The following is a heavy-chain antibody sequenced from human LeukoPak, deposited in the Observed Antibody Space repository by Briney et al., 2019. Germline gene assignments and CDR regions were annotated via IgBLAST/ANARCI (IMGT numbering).Heavy chain of an antibody. J-gene: IGHJ4*02. CDR2: INPNSGGT. Sequence: ASVKVSCKASGYTFTGYYMHWVRQAPGQGIEWMGWINPNSGGTNYAQKFQGRVTMTRDTSISTAYMELSRLRSDDTAVYYCARDVVGAKTVYYFDYWGQGTLVTVSS. CDR1: GYTFTGYY. V-gene: IGHV1-2*02. CDR3: ARDVVGAKTVYYFDY. D-gene: IGHD1-26*01.